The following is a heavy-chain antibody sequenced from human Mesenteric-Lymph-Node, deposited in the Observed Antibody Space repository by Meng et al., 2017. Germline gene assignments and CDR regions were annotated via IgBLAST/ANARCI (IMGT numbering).Heavy chain of an antibody. V-gene: IGHV4-34*01. J-gene: IGHJ5*02. CDR3: ARRYGASAYNWFDP. D-gene: IGHD4-17*01. CDR2: INHSGST. Sequence: GGSFRGYYWSWIRQPPGKGLEWIGEINHSGSTNYNPSLKSRVTISVDTSKNQFSLKLSSVTAADTAVYYCARRYGASAYNWFDPWGQGTLVTVSS. CDR1: GGSFRGYY.